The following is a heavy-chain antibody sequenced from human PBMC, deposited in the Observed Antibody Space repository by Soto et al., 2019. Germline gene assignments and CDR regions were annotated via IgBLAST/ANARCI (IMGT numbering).Heavy chain of an antibody. CDR3: ARGASSSWYLNYYGMDV. D-gene: IGHD6-13*01. CDR1: GYTFTGYY. V-gene: IGHV1-46*01. CDR2: INPSGGST. J-gene: IGHJ6*02. Sequence: ASVKVSCKASGYTFTGYYMHWVRQAPGQGPEWMGIINPSGGSTSYAQKFQGRVTMTRDTSTSTVYMELSSLRSEDTAVYYCARGASSSWYLNYYGMDVWGQGTTVTVSS.